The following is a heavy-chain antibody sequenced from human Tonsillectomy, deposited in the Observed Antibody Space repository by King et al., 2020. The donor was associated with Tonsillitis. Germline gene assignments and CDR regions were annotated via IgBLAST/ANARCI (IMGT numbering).Heavy chain of an antibody. J-gene: IGHJ3*02. V-gene: IGHV3-30*01. D-gene: IGHD3-16*01. CDR2: ISSDESTK. CDR3: AGLRNDAFDI. CDR1: GFSFSRYA. Sequence: VQLVESGGGAVQPGRSLRLSCAASGFSFSRYAMHWVRQAPGMGLEWVALISSDESTKYYPDSVKGRFTISRDSSKNTLYLQMNSLRAEDTAVFYCAGLRNDAFDIWGQGTMVTVSS.